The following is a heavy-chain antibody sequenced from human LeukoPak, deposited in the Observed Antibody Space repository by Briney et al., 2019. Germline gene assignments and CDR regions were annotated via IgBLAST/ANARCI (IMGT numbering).Heavy chain of an antibody. CDR1: GGSFSGYY. Sequence: SETLTLTCAVYGGSFSGYYWSWVRQPPGKGLEWIGEINHSGSTNYNPSLKSRVTISVDTSKNQYSLKLSSVTAADTAVYYCARSMLHYYYYGMDVWGQGTTVTVSS. V-gene: IGHV4-34*01. J-gene: IGHJ6*02. CDR3: ARSMLHYYYYGMDV. D-gene: IGHD2-8*01. CDR2: INHSGST.